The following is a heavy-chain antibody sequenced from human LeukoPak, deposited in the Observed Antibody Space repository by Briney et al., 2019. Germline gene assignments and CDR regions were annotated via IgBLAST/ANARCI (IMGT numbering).Heavy chain of an antibody. V-gene: IGHV3-7*01. Sequence: PGGSLRLSCAASGFTFSSYWMSWVRQAPGKGLEWVANIKGDGSAKYYVDSVKGRFTITRDNAKSSLFLQMNSLRAEDTAVYYCARLVLCRTWFDDFWGQGTLVTVSS. CDR2: IKGDGSAK. J-gene: IGHJ4*02. CDR1: GFTFSSYW. CDR3: ARLVLCRTWFDDF. D-gene: IGHD3-10*01.